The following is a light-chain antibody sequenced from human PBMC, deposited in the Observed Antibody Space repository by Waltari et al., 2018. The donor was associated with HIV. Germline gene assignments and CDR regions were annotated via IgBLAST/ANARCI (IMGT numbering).Light chain of an antibody. V-gene: IGKV1-5*03. Sequence: DIQMTQSPSTLSASVGDRVTITCRASQNISRWLAWYQQKPGKAPKLLIYKASDLEDGVPSRFTGRGSGTEFTLSISSLQPDDFATYYCQQYDSYPVTFGQGTKPDIK. J-gene: IGKJ2*01. CDR2: KAS. CDR1: QNISRW. CDR3: QQYDSYPVT.